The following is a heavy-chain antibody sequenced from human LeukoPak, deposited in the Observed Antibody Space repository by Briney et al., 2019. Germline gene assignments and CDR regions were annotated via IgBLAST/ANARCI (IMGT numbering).Heavy chain of an antibody. D-gene: IGHD4-17*01. CDR3: ARARYGDDDYFDY. Sequence: PGRSLRLSCAASGFTFSSYGMHWVRQAPGKGLEWVAVISYDGSNKYYADSVKGRFTISRDNSKNTLYLQMNSLRAEDTAVYYCARARYGDDDYFDYWGQGTLVTVSS. CDR2: ISYDGSNK. V-gene: IGHV3-30*05. J-gene: IGHJ4*02. CDR1: GFTFSSYG.